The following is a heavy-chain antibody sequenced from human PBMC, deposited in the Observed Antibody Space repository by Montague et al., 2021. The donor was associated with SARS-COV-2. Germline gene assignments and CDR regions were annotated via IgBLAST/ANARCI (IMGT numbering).Heavy chain of an antibody. CDR1: GDSVSSNIAT. J-gene: IGHJ2*01. D-gene: IGHD3-16*01. CDR3: AREFRIELWQTNWYFGL. Sequence: CAISGDSVSSNIATWNWIRQSPSRGLEWLGRTYYRSKWYNDYAVSVKSRVIINPDTSNNRISLQLNSVTAADTAVYYCAREFRIELWQTNWYFGLWGRGTLVTVSS. V-gene: IGHV6-1*01. CDR2: TYYRSKWYN.